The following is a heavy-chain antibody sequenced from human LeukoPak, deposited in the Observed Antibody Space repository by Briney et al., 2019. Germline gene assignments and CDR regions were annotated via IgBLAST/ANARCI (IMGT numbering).Heavy chain of an antibody. CDR1: GFTFSSYW. D-gene: IGHD3-22*01. V-gene: IGHV3-74*01. Sequence: GGSLRLSCAASGFTFSSYWMHWVRQAPGKGLVWVSRINSDGSSTSYADSVKGRFTISRDNAKNTLYLQMNSLRAEDTAVYYCAREDYYYDSSGYRYFDLWGRGTLVTVSS. J-gene: IGHJ2*01. CDR3: AREDYYYDSSGYRYFDL. CDR2: INSDGSST.